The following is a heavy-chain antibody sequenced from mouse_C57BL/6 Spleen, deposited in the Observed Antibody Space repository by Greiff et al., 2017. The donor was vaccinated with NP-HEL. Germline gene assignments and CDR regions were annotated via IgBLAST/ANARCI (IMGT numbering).Heavy chain of an antibody. CDR1: GYTFTSYW. Sequence: QVQLQQPGAELVMPGASVKLSCKASGYTFTSYWMHWVKQRPGQGLEWIGEIDPSDSYTNYNQKFKGKSTLTVDKSSSTAYMQLSSLTSEDSAVYYCARSGLLAYFDYWGQSTTLTVSS. V-gene: IGHV1-69*01. CDR3: ARSGLLAYFDY. D-gene: IGHD2-3*01. CDR2: IDPSDSYT. J-gene: IGHJ2*01.